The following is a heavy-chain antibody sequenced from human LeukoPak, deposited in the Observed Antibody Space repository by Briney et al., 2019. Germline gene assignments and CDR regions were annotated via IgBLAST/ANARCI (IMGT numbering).Heavy chain of an antibody. J-gene: IGHJ4*02. V-gene: IGHV3-21*01. CDR1: GFTFSSYS. Sequence: GGSLRLSCAASGFTFSSYSMHWVRQAPGKGLEWVSSISSSSSYIYYADSVKGRFTISRDNAKNPLYLQMNSLRAEDTAVYYCARDLVSSSWYGLGLDYWGQGTLVTVSS. D-gene: IGHD6-13*01. CDR2: ISSSSSYI. CDR3: ARDLVSSSWYGLGLDY.